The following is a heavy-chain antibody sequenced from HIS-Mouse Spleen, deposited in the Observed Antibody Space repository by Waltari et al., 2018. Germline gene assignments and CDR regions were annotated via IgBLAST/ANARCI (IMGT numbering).Heavy chain of an antibody. CDR2: ISYDGSNK. D-gene: IGHD6-19*01. J-gene: IGHJ4*02. Sequence: QVQLVESGGGVVQPGRSLRLSWAASGFTISSYGIHWVRQAPGKGLEWVAVISYDGSNKYYADSVKGRFTISRDNSKNTLYLQMNSLRAEDTAVYYCAKASSGWLDYWGQGTLVTVSS. CDR1: GFTISSYG. CDR3: AKASSGWLDY. V-gene: IGHV3-30*18.